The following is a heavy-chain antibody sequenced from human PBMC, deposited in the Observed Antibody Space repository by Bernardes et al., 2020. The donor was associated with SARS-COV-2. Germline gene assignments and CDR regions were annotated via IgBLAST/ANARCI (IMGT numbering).Heavy chain of an antibody. Sequence: SETLSLTCTVDGDSISRSGTYWNWIRQHPGKGLEWIGYIYYSGSTYYNPLLNSRVTISVDVNHISLTLTSVTAADTAVYFCARGLFNRALDYWGQGILVTVSS. CDR3: ARGLFNRALDY. J-gene: IGHJ4*02. V-gene: IGHV4-31*03. CDR1: GDSISRSGTY. CDR2: IYYSGST. D-gene: IGHD3-10*01.